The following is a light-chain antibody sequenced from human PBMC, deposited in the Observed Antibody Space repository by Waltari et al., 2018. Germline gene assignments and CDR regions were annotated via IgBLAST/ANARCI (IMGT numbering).Light chain of an antibody. CDR2: RHN. J-gene: IGLJ2*01. CDR3: AAWDDSLSGPV. Sequence: SCSGSSSNIGSNYVYWFQQLPGTAPKLLIYRHNQRPSGVPDRFSGSKSGTSASLAISGLRSEDEADDYCAAWDDSLSGPVFGGGTKLTVL. CDR1: SSNIGSNY. V-gene: IGLV1-47*01.